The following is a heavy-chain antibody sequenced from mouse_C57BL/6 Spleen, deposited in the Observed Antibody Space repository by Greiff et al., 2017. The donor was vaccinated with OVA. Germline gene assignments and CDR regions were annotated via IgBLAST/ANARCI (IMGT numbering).Heavy chain of an antibody. CDR2: INPNNGGT. CDR3: ADGYRAWFAY. D-gene: IGHD2-3*01. Sequence: EVKLMESGPELVKPGASVKMSCKASGYTFTDYNMHWVKQSHGKSLEWIGYINPNNGGTSYNQKFKGKATLTVNKSSSTAYMELRSLTSEDSAVYYCADGYRAWFAYWGQGTLVTVSA. CDR1: GYTFTDYN. V-gene: IGHV1-22*01. J-gene: IGHJ3*01.